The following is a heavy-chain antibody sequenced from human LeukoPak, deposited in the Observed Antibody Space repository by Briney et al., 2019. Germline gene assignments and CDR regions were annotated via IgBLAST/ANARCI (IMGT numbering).Heavy chain of an antibody. J-gene: IGHJ3*02. CDR3: ARGRFTMVRGVIPDAFDI. CDR1: GYRFTIYW. Sequence: GESLKISCKGSGYRFTIYWIGWVRQMPGRGLEWIGIIYPGDSDTRYSPSFQGQVTISADKSISTAYLQWSSLKASDTAMYYCARGRFTMVRGVIPDAFDIWGQGTMVTVSS. CDR2: IYPGDSDT. V-gene: IGHV5-51*01. D-gene: IGHD3-10*01.